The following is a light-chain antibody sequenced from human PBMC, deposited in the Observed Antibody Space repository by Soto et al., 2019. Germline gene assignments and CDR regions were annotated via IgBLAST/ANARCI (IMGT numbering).Light chain of an antibody. CDR2: GVK. V-gene: IGLV2-14*01. CDR3: SSYTTIKTVV. Sequence: QSALTQPASVSGSPGQSITISCTGSGRDIGAYDYVSWYQQHPGKAPKLLIYGVKNRPSGVSYRFSGFKSANTAYLTISGVQPEDEADYHCSSYTTIKTVVFGGGTKLTVL. J-gene: IGLJ2*01. CDR1: GRDIGAYDY.